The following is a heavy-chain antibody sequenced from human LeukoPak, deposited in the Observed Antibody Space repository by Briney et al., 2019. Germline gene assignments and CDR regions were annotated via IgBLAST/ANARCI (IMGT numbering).Heavy chain of an antibody. V-gene: IGHV3-30*18. D-gene: IGHD6-13*01. CDR3: AKGGGTGYSSSWYSN. CDR1: GFTFSSYG. Sequence: GGSLRLSCAASGFTFSSYGMHWVGQAPGKGLGWVAVISFDESNKYYADSVKGRFTISRDNSKNTLYLQMNSLRAEDTAVYYCAKGGGTGYSSSWYSNWGQGTLVTVSS. J-gene: IGHJ4*02. CDR2: ISFDESNK.